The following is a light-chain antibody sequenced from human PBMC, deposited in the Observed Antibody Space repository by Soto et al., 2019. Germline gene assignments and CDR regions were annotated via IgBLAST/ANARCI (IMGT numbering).Light chain of an antibody. CDR3: QQYNRYSLIT. V-gene: IGKV1-5*01. CDR1: QSISSW. Sequence: DIQMTQSPSTLSASVGDSVTITCRASQSISSWLAWYQQKPGKAPKLLIYDASSLESGVPSRFSGSGSGTEFTLTISSLQPDDFATYYCQQYNRYSLITFGQGTRLEIK. J-gene: IGKJ5*01. CDR2: DAS.